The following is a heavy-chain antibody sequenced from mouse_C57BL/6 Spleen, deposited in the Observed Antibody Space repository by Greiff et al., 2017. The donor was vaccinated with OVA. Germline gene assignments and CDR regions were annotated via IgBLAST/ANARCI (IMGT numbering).Heavy chain of an antibody. CDR1: GYTFTSYW. V-gene: IGHV1-59*01. CDR2: IDPSDSYT. J-gene: IGHJ2*01. D-gene: IGHD1-1*01. CDR3: ASTKGYFDY. Sequence: QVQLKQPGAELVRPGTSVKLSCKASGYTFTSYWMHWVKQRPGQGLEWIGVIDPSDSYTNYNQKFKGKATLTVDTSSSTAYMQLSSLTSEDSAVYYCASTKGYFDYWGKGTTLTVSS.